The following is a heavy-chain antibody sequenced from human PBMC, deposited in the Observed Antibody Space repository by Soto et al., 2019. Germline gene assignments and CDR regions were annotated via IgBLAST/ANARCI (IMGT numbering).Heavy chain of an antibody. CDR1: GGSITSYY. CDR3: ATMGTPATGLYYFDY. D-gene: IGHD1-7*01. J-gene: IGHJ4*02. CDR2: ISYSGST. Sequence: SETLSLTCTVSGGSITSYYWSWIRQPPGKGLEWIGLISYSGSTYYSASLQSRVTMSVDTSKNQFSLNLSFVTAADTAVYYCATMGTPATGLYYFDYWGQGTLVTVSS. V-gene: IGHV4-59*04.